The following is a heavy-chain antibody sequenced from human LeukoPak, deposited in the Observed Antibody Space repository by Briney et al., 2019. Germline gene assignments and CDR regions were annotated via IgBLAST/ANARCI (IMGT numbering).Heavy chain of an antibody. J-gene: IGHJ5*02. CDR2: IIPILGIA. CDR3: ARDEDYYDSSGYYARWFDP. CDR1: GGTFSSYT. D-gene: IGHD3-22*01. V-gene: IGHV1-69*04. Sequence: SVKVSCKASGGTFSSYTISWVRQGPGQGLEWMGRIIPILGIANYAQKFQGRVTITADKSTSTAYMELSSLRSEDTAVYYCARDEDYYDSSGYYARWFDPWGQGTLVTVSS.